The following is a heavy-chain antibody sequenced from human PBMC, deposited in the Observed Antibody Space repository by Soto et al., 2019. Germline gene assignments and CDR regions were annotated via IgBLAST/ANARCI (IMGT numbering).Heavy chain of an antibody. CDR1: GGSISSSSYY. Sequence: SETLSLTCTVSGGSISSSSYYWGWIRQPPGKGLEWIGNIYYSGSPSYNPSLKSRVTISVDTSKNQFSLKLTSVTAADTAVYYCARDRQGDCGDYNYYYYGMDVWGQGTTVTVSS. CDR3: ARDRQGDCGDYNYYYYGMDV. D-gene: IGHD4-17*01. CDR2: IYYSGSP. V-gene: IGHV4-39*07. J-gene: IGHJ6*02.